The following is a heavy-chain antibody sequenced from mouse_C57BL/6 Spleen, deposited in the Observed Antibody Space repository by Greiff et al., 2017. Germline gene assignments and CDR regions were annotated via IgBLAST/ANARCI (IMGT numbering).Heavy chain of an antibody. CDR1: VFTFTAYY. Sequence: DVMLVESGGGLVQPGGSLSLSCAASVFTFTAYYLSWVRQPPGKSLQWLGFIRNKATGYTTEYIASVKGRFTISRDTSQSILYLQMNALRAEDSATYYFARVGTFDYWGQGTSRTVSS. D-gene: IGHD4-1*01. CDR2: IRNKATGYTT. V-gene: IGHV7-3*01. CDR3: ARVGTFDY. J-gene: IGHJ2*02.